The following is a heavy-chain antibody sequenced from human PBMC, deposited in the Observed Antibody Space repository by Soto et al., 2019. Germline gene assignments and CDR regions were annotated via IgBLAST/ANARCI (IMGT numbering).Heavy chain of an antibody. CDR2: ISPYTGNT. V-gene: IGHV1-18*01. J-gene: IGHJ6*02. D-gene: IGHD3-16*01. Sequence: QVQLVQSGDEVKKPGASVKVSCKASGYIFVNYGIAWVRQAPGQGLEWMGWISPYTGNTHSATQVQGRLTMTTDTITSKGQMGPGSLTSDDTAVYYCVMVDNYVTPTPQDVWGQGTTVTVSS. CDR3: VMVDNYVTPTPQDV. CDR1: GYIFVNYG.